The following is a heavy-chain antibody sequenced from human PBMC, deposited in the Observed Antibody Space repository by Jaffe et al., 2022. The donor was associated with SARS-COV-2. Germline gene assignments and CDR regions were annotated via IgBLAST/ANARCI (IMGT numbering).Heavy chain of an antibody. J-gene: IGHJ4*02. D-gene: IGHD1-26*01. Sequence: QVQLQESGPGLVKPSETLSLTCTVSGGSISSYYWSWIRQPPGKGLEWIGYIYYSGSTNYNPSLKSRVTISVDTSKNQFSLKLSSVTAADTAVYYCAGRYSGSAPPDYWGQGTLVTVSS. CDR2: IYYSGST. CDR3: AGRYSGSAPPDY. V-gene: IGHV4-59*01. CDR1: GGSISSYY.